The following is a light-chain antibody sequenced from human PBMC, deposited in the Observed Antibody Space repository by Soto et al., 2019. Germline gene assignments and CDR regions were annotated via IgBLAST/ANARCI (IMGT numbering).Light chain of an antibody. CDR2: RNN. J-gene: IGLJ2*01. CDR3: AAWDHSLSVV. Sequence: QSVLTQPPSASGTPGQRVTISCSGSSSNIGSNYVYWYQQLPGTAPKLLIYRNNQRPSGVPDRFSGSKSGTSASLAITGLRSEDEADYYCAAWDHSLSVVFGGGTKATVL. CDR1: SSNIGSNY. V-gene: IGLV1-47*01.